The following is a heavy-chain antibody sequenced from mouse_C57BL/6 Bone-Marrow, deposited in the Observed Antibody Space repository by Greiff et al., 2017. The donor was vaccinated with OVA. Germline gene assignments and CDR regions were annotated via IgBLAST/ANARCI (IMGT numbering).Heavy chain of an antibody. D-gene: IGHD2-4*01. CDR1: GYTFTSYW. CDR2: IDPSDSYT. Sequence: VQLQQPGAELVMPGASVKLSCKASGYTFTSYWMHWVKQRPGQGLEWIGEIDPSDSYTNYNQKFKGKSTLTVDKSSSTAYMQLSSLTSEDSAVYYCARSVYDYVWYFDVWGTGTTVTVSS. CDR3: ARSVYDYVWYFDV. J-gene: IGHJ1*03. V-gene: IGHV1-69*01.